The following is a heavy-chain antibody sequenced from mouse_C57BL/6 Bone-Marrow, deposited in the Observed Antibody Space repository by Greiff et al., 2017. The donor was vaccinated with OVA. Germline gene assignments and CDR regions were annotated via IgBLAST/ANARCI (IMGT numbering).Heavy chain of an antibody. CDR3: ARGYYGSSYRYYFDY. J-gene: IGHJ2*01. D-gene: IGHD1-1*01. CDR2: INYDGSST. V-gene: IGHV5-16*01. CDR1: GFTFSDYY. Sequence: EVMLVESEGGLVQPGSSMKLSCTASGFTFSDYYMAWVRQVPEKGLEWVANINYDGSSTYYLDSLKSRFIISRDNAKNILYLQMSSLKSEDTATYYCARGYYGSSYRYYFDYWGQGTTLTVSS.